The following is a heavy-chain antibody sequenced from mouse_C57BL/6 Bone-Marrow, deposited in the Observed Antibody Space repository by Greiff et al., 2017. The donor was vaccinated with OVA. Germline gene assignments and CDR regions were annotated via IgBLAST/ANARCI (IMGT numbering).Heavy chain of an antibody. CDR1: GYTFTDYE. Sequence: LVESGAELVRPGASVTLSCKASGYTFTDYEMHWVKQTPVHGLEWIGAIDPETGGTAYNQKFKGKAILTADKSSSTAYMELRSLTSEDSAVYYCTSFAYWGQGTTLTVSS. V-gene: IGHV1-15*01. J-gene: IGHJ2*01. CDR2: IDPETGGT. CDR3: TSFAY.